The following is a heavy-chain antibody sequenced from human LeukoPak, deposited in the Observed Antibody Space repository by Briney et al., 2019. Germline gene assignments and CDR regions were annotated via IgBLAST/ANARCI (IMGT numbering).Heavy chain of an antibody. D-gene: IGHD3-22*01. V-gene: IGHV4-31*03. CDR1: GGSITIGGYY. CDR3: VRNFDSYNAFDV. Sequence: SETLSLTCTVSGGSITIGGYYWSWIRQHPGKGLEWIGYIYYNGNTYYNPSLKSRLTISGDTSENQFSLKLSSVTAADTAVYYCVRNFDSYNAFDVWGQGTMVTVSS. CDR2: IYYNGNT. J-gene: IGHJ3*01.